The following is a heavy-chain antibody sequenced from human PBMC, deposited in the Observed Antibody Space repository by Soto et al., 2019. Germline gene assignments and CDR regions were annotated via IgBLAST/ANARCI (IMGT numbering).Heavy chain of an antibody. CDR1: GFTFSSYA. J-gene: IGHJ6*03. D-gene: IGHD3-3*01. CDR3: AKDLGTDDFWSAYYTYYYMDV. V-gene: IGHV3-23*01. Sequence: EVQLLESGGGLVQPGGSLRLSCAASGFTFSSYALNWVRQAPGKGLEWVSVISGSGDNTYYADSVKGRFTISRDNSKNTQNLQMNSLRAEDTAVYYCAKDLGTDDFWSAYYTYYYMDVWGKGTTVTVSS. CDR2: ISGSGDNT.